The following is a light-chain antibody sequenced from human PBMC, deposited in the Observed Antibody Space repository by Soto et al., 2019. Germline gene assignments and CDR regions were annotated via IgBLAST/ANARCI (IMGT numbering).Light chain of an antibody. J-gene: IGKJ4*01. CDR2: DAS. Sequence: EIVSTQSPATLSLSPGERATLSCRASQSFSSYLAWYQQKPGQAPRLLIYDASNRATGIPARFSGSGAGTDFTLTISSLETEDCAVYYCQQRSNWLTFGGGTKVEIK. V-gene: IGKV3-11*01. CDR1: QSFSSY. CDR3: QQRSNWLT.